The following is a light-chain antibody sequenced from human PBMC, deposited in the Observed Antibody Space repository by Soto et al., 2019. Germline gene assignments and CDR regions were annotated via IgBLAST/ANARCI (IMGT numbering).Light chain of an antibody. V-gene: IGKV1-33*01. Sequence: IQMTESPSSLSASVGDRVTITRQASQDIRKHLNWYQLKPGKAPKLLIYDASNLETGVPSTLSVSGSGTNFTFTIRSLQPEDVATYDCQQYDNVFVFGQGTRLEIK. CDR1: QDIRKH. CDR2: DAS. J-gene: IGKJ5*01. CDR3: QQYDNVFV.